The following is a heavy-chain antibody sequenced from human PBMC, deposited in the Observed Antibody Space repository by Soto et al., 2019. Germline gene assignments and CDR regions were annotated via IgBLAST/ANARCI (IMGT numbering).Heavy chain of an antibody. V-gene: IGHV4-59*01. CDR2: IYCSGST. CDR1: GGSISSYY. D-gene: IGHD2-15*01. J-gene: IGHJ6*03. Sequence: QVQLQESGPGLVKPSETLSLTCTVSGGSISSYYWSWIRQPPGKGLEWIGYIYCSGSTNYNPSLKSRVTISVDTSKNQFSLKLSSVTAADTAVYYCARSYRRYCSGGSCYSYYYYYMDVWGKGTTVTVSS. CDR3: ARSYRRYCSGGSCYSYYYYYMDV.